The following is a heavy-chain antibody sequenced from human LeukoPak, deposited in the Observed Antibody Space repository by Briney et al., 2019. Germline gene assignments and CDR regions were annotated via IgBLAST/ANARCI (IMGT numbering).Heavy chain of an antibody. CDR3: ARVSTSSWVRGVIKRAFDI. CDR1: GGSISSGDYY. Sequence: SETLSLTCTVSGGSISSGDYYWSWIRQPPGKGLEWIGYIYYSGSTYYNPSLKSRVTISVDTSKNQFSLKLSSVTAADTAVYYCARVSTSSWVRGVIKRAFDIWGQGTMVTVSS. D-gene: IGHD3-10*01. CDR2: IYYSGST. J-gene: IGHJ3*02. V-gene: IGHV4-30-4*01.